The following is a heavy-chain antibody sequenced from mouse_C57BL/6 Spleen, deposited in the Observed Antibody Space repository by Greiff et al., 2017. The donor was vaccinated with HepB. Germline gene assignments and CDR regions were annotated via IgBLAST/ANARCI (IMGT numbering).Heavy chain of an antibody. V-gene: IGHV5-9-1*02. J-gene: IGHJ1*03. CDR2: ISSGGDYI. CDR3: TRVAGWSHWYFDV. D-gene: IGHD1-1*01. Sequence: EVKVVESGEGLVKPGGSLKLSCAASGFTFSSYAMSWVRQTPEKRLEWVAYISSGGDYIYYADTVKGRFTISRDNARNTLYLQMSSLKSEDTAMYYCTRVAGWSHWYFDVWGTGTTVTVSS. CDR1: GFTFSSYA.